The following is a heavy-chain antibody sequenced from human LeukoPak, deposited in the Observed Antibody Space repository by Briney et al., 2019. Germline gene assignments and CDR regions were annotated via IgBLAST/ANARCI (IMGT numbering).Heavy chain of an antibody. CDR1: GGSISSGDYY. Sequence: LSLTCTVSGGSISSGDYYMSWIRQAPGKGLEWVSYISDSSGYTKDADSVKGRFTISRDNAKKSLYLQMNSLRAEDTAVYYCARDRVGGSYVFDIWGQGTMVTVSS. D-gene: IGHD1-26*01. J-gene: IGHJ3*02. V-gene: IGHV3-11*06. CDR2: ISDSSGYT. CDR3: ARDRVGGSYVFDI.